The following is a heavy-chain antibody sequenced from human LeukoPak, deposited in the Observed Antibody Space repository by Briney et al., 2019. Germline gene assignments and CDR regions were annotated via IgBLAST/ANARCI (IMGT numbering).Heavy chain of an antibody. CDR2: IYFNGSIYHSGST. CDR3: ARDSAVDNFFDY. D-gene: IGHD5-18*01. CDR1: GDSISNYF. V-gene: IGHV4-59*01. Sequence: SETLSLTCLVSGDSISNYFWSWIRQPPGKGLEWIGYIYFNGSIYHSGSTACNPSLKSRVTISLDSSKKHFSLHLTSVTAADTAIYYCARDSAVDNFFDYWGLGTLVTVSS. J-gene: IGHJ4*02.